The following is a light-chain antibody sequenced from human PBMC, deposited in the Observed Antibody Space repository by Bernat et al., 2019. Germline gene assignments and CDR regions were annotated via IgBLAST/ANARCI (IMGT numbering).Light chain of an antibody. V-gene: IGKV1-39*01. CDR3: QQTYSTPWT. J-gene: IGKJ1*01. CDR2: AAS. CDR1: QSISNY. Sequence: EIQMTQSPSSLSASVGDRVTITCRASQSISNYLNWYQQKPGKAPKFLIYAASSLADGVPSRFTGSGSGTEFTLTISSLQPEDSAAYYCQQTYSTPWTFGQGTKVEIK.